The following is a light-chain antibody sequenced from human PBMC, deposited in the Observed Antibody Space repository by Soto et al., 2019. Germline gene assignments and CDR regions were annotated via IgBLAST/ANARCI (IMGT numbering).Light chain of an antibody. V-gene: IGKV3-15*01. CDR2: DTS. CDR3: QRFNRWPLS. CDR1: QSVGST. J-gene: IGKJ4*01. Sequence: EIVLTQSPAALSVSPGGRATPSCWASQSVGSTLNWYQQRPGQAPRLIIYDTSIRATGIPARFSGSGSGTEFTLTIASLQSEDSGVYYCQRFNRWPLSFGGGTKVDIK.